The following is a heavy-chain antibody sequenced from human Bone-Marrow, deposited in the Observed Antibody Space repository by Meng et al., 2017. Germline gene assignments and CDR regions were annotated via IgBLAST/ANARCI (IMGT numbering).Heavy chain of an antibody. CDR1: GGPFSSYA. CDR3: ARDTGKVGVMGDY. V-gene: IGHV1-69*01. CDR2: IIPIFGTA. J-gene: IGHJ4*02. Sequence: GQRVKLGARLKTPGSSLKLSCKASGGPFSSYAISWVRQAPGQGLEWMGGIIPIFGTANYAQKFQDRVTITADESTSTAYMELSSLRSEDTAVYYCARDTGKVGVMGDYWGQGTLVTVSS. D-gene: IGHD1-26*01.